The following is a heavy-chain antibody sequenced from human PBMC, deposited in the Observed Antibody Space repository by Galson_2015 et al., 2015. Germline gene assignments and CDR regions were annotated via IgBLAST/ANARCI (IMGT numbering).Heavy chain of an antibody. J-gene: IGHJ3*02. CDR3: AVITTLARDAFDI. V-gene: IGHV3-21*01. CDR1: GFTFSSYS. CDR2: INSSSSYI. D-gene: IGHD3-22*01. Sequence: SLRLSCAASGFTFSSYSMNWVRQAPGKGLEWVSSINSSSSYIYYADSVKGRFTISRDNAKNSLYLQMNSLRAEDTAVYYCAVITTLARDAFDIWGQGTMVTVSS.